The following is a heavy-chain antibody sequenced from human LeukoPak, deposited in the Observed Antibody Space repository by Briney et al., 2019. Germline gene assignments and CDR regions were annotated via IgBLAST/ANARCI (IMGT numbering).Heavy chain of an antibody. J-gene: IGHJ4*02. CDR3: ARQTGSGLFILP. Sequence: SETLSLTCTVSGGSISSSSYYWGWIRQPPGKGLEWIGTIHDSGSTYYNPSLKSRVTISVDTSKNQFSLKLRSVTAADTAVYYCARQTGSGLFILPGGQGTLVTVSS. D-gene: IGHD3/OR15-3a*01. CDR1: GGSISSSSYY. CDR2: IHDSGST. V-gene: IGHV4-39*01.